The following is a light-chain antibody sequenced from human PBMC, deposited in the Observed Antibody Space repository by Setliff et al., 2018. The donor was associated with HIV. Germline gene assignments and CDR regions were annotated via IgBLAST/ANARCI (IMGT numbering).Light chain of an antibody. CDR1: SSDVGAYNY. J-gene: IGLJ1*01. CDR3: CSYAGTDTYI. V-gene: IGLV2-11*01. CDR2: DVS. Sequence: QSALTQPRSVSGSPGQSVTLSCTGSSSDVGAYNYVSWYQQYPGKAPKLIVYDVSKRPSGVPDRFSGSKSGDTASLTISGLQSEDEGDYYYCSYAGTDTYIFGSGTKVTVL.